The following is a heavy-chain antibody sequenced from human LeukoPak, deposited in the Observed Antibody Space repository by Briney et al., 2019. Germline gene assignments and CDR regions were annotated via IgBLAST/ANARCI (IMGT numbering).Heavy chain of an antibody. CDR1: GFTFDDYA. J-gene: IGHJ5*02. V-gene: IGHV3-9*01. CDR2: ISWNSGSI. Sequence: PGGSLRLSCTASGFTFDDYAMHWVRQAPGKGLEWVSGISWNSGSIGYADSVKGRFTISRDNAKNSLYLQMNSLRAEDTALYYCAKGDYGDYASNWFDPWGQGTLVTVSS. D-gene: IGHD4-17*01. CDR3: AKGDYGDYASNWFDP.